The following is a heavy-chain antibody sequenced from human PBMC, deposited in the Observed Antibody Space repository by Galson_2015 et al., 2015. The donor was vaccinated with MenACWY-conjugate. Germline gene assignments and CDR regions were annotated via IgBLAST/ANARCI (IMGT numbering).Heavy chain of an antibody. CDR2: IFSGRTT. Sequence: ETLSLTCTVSGDSISPYYWTWIRQSPGKRLEWIGYIFSGRTTDYNPSLKSRLTISLDTSKNQISLKLRSVTAADTAVYYCARGHYDMDVWGQGTTVTVSS. J-gene: IGHJ6*02. CDR1: GDSISPYY. CDR3: ARGHYDMDV. V-gene: IGHV4-59*01.